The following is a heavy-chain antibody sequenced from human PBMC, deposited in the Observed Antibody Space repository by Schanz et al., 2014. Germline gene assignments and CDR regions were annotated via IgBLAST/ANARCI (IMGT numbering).Heavy chain of an antibody. V-gene: IGHV3-53*01. D-gene: IGHD1-26*01. CDR2: MYINSGST. Sequence: EVQLVESGGGLIQPGGSLRLSCAVSGFTVNTNYMSWVRQAPGKGLEWISSMYINSGSTQYADSVKGRFIISRDSSKNTLFLQMNSLRAEDTAVYYCTTDRPLGSLDYWGQGTLVTVSS. CDR3: TTDRPLGSLDY. J-gene: IGHJ4*02. CDR1: GFTVNTNY.